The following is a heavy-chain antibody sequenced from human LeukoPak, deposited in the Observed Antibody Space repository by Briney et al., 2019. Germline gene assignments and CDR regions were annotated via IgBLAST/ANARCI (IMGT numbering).Heavy chain of an antibody. CDR3: ARDWSGWSFDP. D-gene: IGHD6-19*01. CDR2: ISGSGSTI. Sequence: TGGSLRLSCAASGFTFRSYEVNWVRQAPGKGLEWVSYISGSGSTIHYADSVKGRFTMSRDNAKNSLYLQMSSLRAEDTAVYYCARDWSGWSFDPWGQGTLVTVSS. V-gene: IGHV3-48*03. J-gene: IGHJ5*02. CDR1: GFTFRSYE.